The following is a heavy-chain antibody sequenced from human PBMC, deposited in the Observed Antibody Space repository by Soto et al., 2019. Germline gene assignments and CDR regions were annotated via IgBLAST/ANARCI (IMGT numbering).Heavy chain of an antibody. V-gene: IGHV3-23*01. CDR1: GFSLSSYA. D-gene: IGHD6-13*01. CDR3: AYSSTPFDY. J-gene: IGHJ4*02. Sequence: EVQLLESGGGLVQPGGSLRLSCAASGFSLSSYAMSWVRQAPGKGLEWVSAISGSGGSTYYADSVKGRFTISRDNTKNSLYLQMNSLRAEDTAVYYCAYSSTPFDYWGQGTLVTVSS. CDR2: ISGSGGST.